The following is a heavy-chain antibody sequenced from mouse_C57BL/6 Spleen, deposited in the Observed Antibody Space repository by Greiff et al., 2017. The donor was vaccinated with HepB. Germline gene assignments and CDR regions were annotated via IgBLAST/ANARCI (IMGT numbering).Heavy chain of an antibody. Sequence: VQLQQPGAELVKPGASVKLSCKASGYTFTSYWMHWVKQRPGRGLEWIGRIDPNSGGTKYNEKFKSKATLTVDKPSSTAYMQLSSLTSEDSAVYYCARWYYGSSYGGWNYFDYWGQGTTLTVSS. CDR1: GYTFTSYW. CDR3: ARWYYGSSYGGWNYFDY. CDR2: IDPNSGGT. J-gene: IGHJ2*01. D-gene: IGHD1-1*01. V-gene: IGHV1-72*01.